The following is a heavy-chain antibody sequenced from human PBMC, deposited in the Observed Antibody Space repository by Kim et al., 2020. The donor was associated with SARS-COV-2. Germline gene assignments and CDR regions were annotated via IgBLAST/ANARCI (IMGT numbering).Heavy chain of an antibody. CDR2: IYYSGST. D-gene: IGHD5-18*01. CDR3: ARAPGSGYSYGSDWFDP. J-gene: IGHJ5*02. CDR1: GCSISSSNYY. V-gene: IGHV4-39*07. Sequence: SETLSLTCTVSGCSISSSNYYWGWIRQPPGKGLEWIGSIYYSGSTYYNPSLKSRVTISVDTSKNQFSLKLSSVTAADTAVYYCARAPGSGYSYGSDWFDPWGQGTLVTVSS.